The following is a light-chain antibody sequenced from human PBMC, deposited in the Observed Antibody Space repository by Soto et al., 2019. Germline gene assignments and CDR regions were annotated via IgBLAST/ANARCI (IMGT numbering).Light chain of an antibody. CDR3: QQYGSSGT. J-gene: IGKJ1*01. CDR2: GAS. CDR1: QTVSSY. V-gene: IGKV3-20*01. Sequence: EIVLTQSQDTLSLSPVERSTLSCRASQTVSSYLAWYQQKPGQAPRLLIYGASNRATGIPDRFSGSGSGTDFTLTISRLEPEDFAVYYCQQYGSSGTCGQGTKGDI.